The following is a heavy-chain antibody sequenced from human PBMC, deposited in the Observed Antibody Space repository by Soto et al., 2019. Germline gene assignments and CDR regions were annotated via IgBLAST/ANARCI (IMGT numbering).Heavy chain of an antibody. V-gene: IGHV1-69*01. J-gene: IGHJ4*02. D-gene: IGHD5-12*01. CDR1: GGAFGSYA. CDR2: IIPMFDTT. Sequence: QVQLVQSGAEVKKPGSSVKVSCKASGGAFGSYAINWVRQAPGQGLEWMGGIIPMFDTTNYAQRFQGRVTVTADESTSTVYLELTRLRSEDTAMYYCTRHRGYSSGYWGQGVWGQGTLVTVSS. CDR3: TRHRGYSSGYWGQGV.